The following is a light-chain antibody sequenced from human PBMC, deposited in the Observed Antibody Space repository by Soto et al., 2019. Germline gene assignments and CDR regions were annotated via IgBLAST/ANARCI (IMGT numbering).Light chain of an antibody. CDR3: QQFNSYPWT. CDR2: DGS. Sequence: DIQMTQSPSALSASVGDRVTITCRASQSIRSWLAWYQHKPGKAPKLLIHDGSTSQSGVPSRFSGSGSGTDFTLTISSLQADDFATYYCQQFNSYPWTFGQGTKVEIK. V-gene: IGKV1-5*01. J-gene: IGKJ1*01. CDR1: QSIRSW.